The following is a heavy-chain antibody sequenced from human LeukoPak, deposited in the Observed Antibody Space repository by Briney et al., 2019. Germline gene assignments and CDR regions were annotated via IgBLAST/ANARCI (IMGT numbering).Heavy chain of an antibody. D-gene: IGHD3-10*01. CDR1: GFTFSSYE. J-gene: IGHJ6*03. Sequence: GGSLRLSCAASGFTFSSYEMNWVRQAPGKGLEWVSYISSSGSTIYYADSVKGRFTISRDNAKNSLYLQMNSLRDEDTAVYYCARGPYASGSYYKGEYYYYMDVWGKGTTVTISS. CDR3: ARGPYASGSYYKGEYYYYMDV. V-gene: IGHV3-48*03. CDR2: ISSSGSTI.